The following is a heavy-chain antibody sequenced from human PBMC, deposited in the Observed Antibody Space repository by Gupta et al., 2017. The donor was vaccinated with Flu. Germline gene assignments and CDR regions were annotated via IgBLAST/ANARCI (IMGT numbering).Heavy chain of an antibody. J-gene: IGHJ4*02. V-gene: IGHV2-26*01. CDR1: GFSLNNAEVG. CDR2: IFSTDEK. CDR3: ARISYYDIHLDY. Sequence: QVTLKESGPVLVKPTETLTLTCTVSGFSLNNAEVGVSWIRLPPGKALEWLAHIFSTDEKSYSASLRNRLTISRDTSTSQVFLTMTNMDPLDTATYFCARISYYDIHLDYWGQGTLITVSS. D-gene: IGHD3-9*01.